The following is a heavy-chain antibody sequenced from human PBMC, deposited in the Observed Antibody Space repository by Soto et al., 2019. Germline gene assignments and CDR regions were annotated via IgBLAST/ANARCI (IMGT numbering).Heavy chain of an antibody. V-gene: IGHV3-30*18. CDR2: ISYDGSNK. Sequence: QVQLVESGGGVVQPGRSLRLSCAASGFTFSSYGMHWVSQAPGKGLEWVAVISYDGSNKYYADSVKGRFTISRDNSKNTLYLQMNSLRAEDTAVYYCAKEWVYDSSGWSFYYWGQGTLVTVSS. CDR1: GFTFSSYG. D-gene: IGHD3-22*01. CDR3: AKEWVYDSSGWSFYY. J-gene: IGHJ4*02.